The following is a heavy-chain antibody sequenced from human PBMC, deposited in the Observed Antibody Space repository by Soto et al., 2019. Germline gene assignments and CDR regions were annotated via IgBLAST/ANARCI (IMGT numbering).Heavy chain of an antibody. Sequence: QVQLVQSGAEVKKPGASVKVSCKASGYTFTSYYMHWVRQAPGQGLEWMGIINPRGGSTSYAQKFQGRVTMTSDTSARTVYMELSSVRSEDTAVYYCARDGYCSGGSCYSMGDYWGQGTLVTVSS. V-gene: IGHV1-46*03. CDR1: GYTFTSYY. D-gene: IGHD2-15*01. CDR3: ARDGYCSGGSCYSMGDY. J-gene: IGHJ4*02. CDR2: INPRGGST.